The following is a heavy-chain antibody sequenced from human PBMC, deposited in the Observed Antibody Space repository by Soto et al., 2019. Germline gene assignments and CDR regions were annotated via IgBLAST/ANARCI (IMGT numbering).Heavy chain of an antibody. J-gene: IGHJ6*03. CDR1: GFSLSDYY. V-gene: IGHV3-11*01. CDR3: ARDSIVVVPGPKHMDV. CDR2: ISSSGSTI. D-gene: IGHD2-2*01. Sequence: PGGSLRLSCAASGFSLSDYYMSWIRQAPGKGLEWVSYISSSGSTIYYADSVKGRFTISRDNAKNSLYLQMNSLRAEDTAVYYCARDSIVVVPGPKHMDVWGKGTTVTVSS.